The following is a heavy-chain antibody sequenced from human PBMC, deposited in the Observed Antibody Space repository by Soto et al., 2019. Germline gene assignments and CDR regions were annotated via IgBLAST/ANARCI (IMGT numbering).Heavy chain of an antibody. CDR2: ISGSGGST. J-gene: IGHJ6*03. CDR1: GCTCGGYG. CDR3: AKAAHYYYYYYMDV. Sequence: GGSQRVSRGAAGCTCGGYGRSWVRQEPGKGLEWVSAISGSGGSTYYADSVKGRFTISRDNSKNTLYLQMNSLRAEDTAVYYCAKAAHYYYYYYMDVWGKGTTVTVSS. V-gene: IGHV3-23*01.